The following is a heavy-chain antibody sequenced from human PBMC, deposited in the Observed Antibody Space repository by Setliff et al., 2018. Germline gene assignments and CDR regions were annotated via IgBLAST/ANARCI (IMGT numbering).Heavy chain of an antibody. J-gene: IGHJ6*03. V-gene: IGHV1-8*02. CDR2: MNPNSGRT. D-gene: IGHD2-15*01. CDR1: GYTFTAYD. Sequence: GASVNVSCKASGYTFTAYDIVWVRQATGQGLEWMGWMNPNSGRTGYPQKFQGRVTMTRNTSISTAYMELSSLRSEDTAVYFCAREDGPNYYYYYMDIWGKGTTVTVSS. CDR3: AREDGPNYYYYYMDI.